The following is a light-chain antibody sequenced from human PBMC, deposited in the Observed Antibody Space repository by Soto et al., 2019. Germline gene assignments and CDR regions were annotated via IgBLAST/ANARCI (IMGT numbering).Light chain of an antibody. CDR1: QSVSSN. J-gene: IGKJ1*01. Sequence: EIVMTQSPATLSVSPGERATLSCRASQSVSSNLAWYQQKPGQAPRLLIYGASTRATGIPARFGGSGSGTDFTITISRLQSEDFAVYYCQQYNLWPQTFGQGTNVEIK. V-gene: IGKV3-15*01. CDR2: GAS. CDR3: QQYNLWPQT.